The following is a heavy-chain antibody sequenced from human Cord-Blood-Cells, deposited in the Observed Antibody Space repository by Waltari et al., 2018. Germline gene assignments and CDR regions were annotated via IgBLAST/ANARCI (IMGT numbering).Heavy chain of an antibody. CDR2: ISWNSGSI. CDR3: AKSQALRDPFDY. Sequence: EVQLVESGGGLVQPGRSLRLSCAASGFTFDDYALHWLRQAPGKGLECVSGISWNSGSIGYADSVKGRFTISRDNAKNSLYLQMNSLRAEDTALYYCAKSQALRDPFDYWGQGTLVTVSS. J-gene: IGHJ4*02. CDR1: GFTFDDYA. V-gene: IGHV3-9*01.